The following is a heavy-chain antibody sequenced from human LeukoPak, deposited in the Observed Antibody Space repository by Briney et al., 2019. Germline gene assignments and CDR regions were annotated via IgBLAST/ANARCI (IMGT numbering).Heavy chain of an antibody. D-gene: IGHD6-13*01. Sequence: SETLSLTCTVSGGSISSYYWSWIRQHPGKGLEWIGYIYYSGSTYYNPSLKSRISMSVDTSKNQFSLKLNSVTAADTAVYYCARDLAAAGSFDPWGQGTLVTVSS. V-gene: IGHV4-59*06. CDR2: IYYSGST. CDR1: GGSISSYY. J-gene: IGHJ5*02. CDR3: ARDLAAAGSFDP.